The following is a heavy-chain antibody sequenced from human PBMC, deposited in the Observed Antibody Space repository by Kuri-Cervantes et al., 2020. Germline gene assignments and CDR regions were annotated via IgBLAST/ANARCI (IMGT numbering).Heavy chain of an antibody. CDR2: ISYDGSNK. CDR3: ARERDDYYFDY. CDR1: GFTFSSYG. Sequence: GESLKISCAASGFTFSSYGMHWVRQAPGKGLEWVAVISYDGSNKYYADSVKGRFTISRDNSKNTLYLQMNSLRAEDTAVYYCARERDDYYFDYWGQGTLVTVSS. J-gene: IGHJ4*02. D-gene: IGHD3-16*01. V-gene: IGHV3-30*03.